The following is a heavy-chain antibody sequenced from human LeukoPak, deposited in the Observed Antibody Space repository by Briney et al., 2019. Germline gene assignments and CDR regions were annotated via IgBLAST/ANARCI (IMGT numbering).Heavy chain of an antibody. Sequence: GGSLRLSCAASGFTFSSYGMHWVRQAPGKGLEWVAVISYDGSNKYYADSVKGRFTISRDNSKNTLYLQMNSLRAEDTAVYHCAKDRAGYGDAFDIWGQGTLVTVSS. CDR3: AKDRAGYGDAFDI. J-gene: IGHJ3*02. V-gene: IGHV3-30*18. CDR2: ISYDGSNK. D-gene: IGHD5-18*01. CDR1: GFTFSSYG.